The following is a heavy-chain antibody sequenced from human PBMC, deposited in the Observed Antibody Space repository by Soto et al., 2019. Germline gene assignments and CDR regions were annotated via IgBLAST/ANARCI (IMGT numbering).Heavy chain of an antibody. CDR1: GFTFSDYY. CDR2: IGRSSSFT. D-gene: IGHD3-9*01. CDR3: ARDADILTGSDAFDI. V-gene: IGHV3-11*05. Sequence: GGSLRLSCAASGFTFSDYYMSWIRQAPGKGLEWVSYIGRSSSFTNYADSVKGRFTVSRDNAKNSLYLQMNSLRAEDTAVYYCARDADILTGSDAFDISGQGTMVTVS. J-gene: IGHJ3*02.